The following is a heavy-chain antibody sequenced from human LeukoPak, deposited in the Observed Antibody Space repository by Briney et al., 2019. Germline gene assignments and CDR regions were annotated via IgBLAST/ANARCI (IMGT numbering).Heavy chain of an antibody. D-gene: IGHD7-27*01. Sequence: PSESLSLTCTVSGGSISYYYWSWIRQPPGKGLEWIGYIYYSGSTNYNPTNYNPSLRSRVTISVDTSKNQFSLRLNSVTAADTAVYYCARGSWGENAFDIWGQGTMVTVSS. V-gene: IGHV4-59*01. CDR1: GGSISYYY. J-gene: IGHJ3*02. CDR3: ARGSWGENAFDI. CDR2: IYYSGSTNYNPT.